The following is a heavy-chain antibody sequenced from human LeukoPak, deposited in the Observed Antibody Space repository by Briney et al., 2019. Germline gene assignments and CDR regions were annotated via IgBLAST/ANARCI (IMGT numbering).Heavy chain of an antibody. Sequence: SETLSHTCTVSGGSISSSSYYWGWIRQPPGKGLEWIGSIYYSGSTYYNPSLKSRVTISVDTSKNQFSLKLSSVTAADTAVYYCAGGSYYDSSGYPTPFDDWGQGTLVTVSS. CDR3: AGGSYYDSSGYPTPFDD. CDR2: IYYSGST. D-gene: IGHD3-22*01. CDR1: GGSISSSSYY. V-gene: IGHV4-39*01. J-gene: IGHJ4*02.